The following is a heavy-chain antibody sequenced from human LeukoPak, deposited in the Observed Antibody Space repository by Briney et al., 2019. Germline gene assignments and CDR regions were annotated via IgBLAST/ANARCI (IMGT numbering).Heavy chain of an antibody. Sequence: GGSLRLSCAASGFTVSNAWMSWVRQAPGKGLEWVGRIKSKADGETTDFPAPVKGRFTISRDDSKNTLYMQMNSLKVEDTAVYYCSTSGSVGATRANYWGQGTLVTVSS. D-gene: IGHD1-26*01. V-gene: IGHV3-15*01. CDR1: GFTVSNAW. CDR3: STSGSVGATRANY. J-gene: IGHJ4*02. CDR2: IKSKADGETT.